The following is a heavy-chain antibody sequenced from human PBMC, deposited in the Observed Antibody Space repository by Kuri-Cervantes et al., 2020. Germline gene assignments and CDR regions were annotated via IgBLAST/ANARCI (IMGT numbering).Heavy chain of an antibody. CDR2: ISAYNGNT. J-gene: IGHJ3*02. Sequence: ASVKVSCKASGYTFTSYGLSWVRQAPGQGLEWMGWISAYNGNTNYAQKFQGRVTITADESTSTAYMELSSLRSEDTAVYYCASRPWSDAFDIWGQGTMVTVSS. CDR1: GYTFTSYG. CDR3: ASRPWSDAFDI. V-gene: IGHV1-18*01. D-gene: IGHD1-1*01.